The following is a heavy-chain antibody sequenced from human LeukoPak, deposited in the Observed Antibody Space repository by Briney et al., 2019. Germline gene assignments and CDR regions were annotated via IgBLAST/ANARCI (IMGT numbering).Heavy chain of an antibody. J-gene: IGHJ3*02. D-gene: IGHD2-15*01. CDR1: GGTFSSYA. CDR3: ARAGDGGSPLDAFDI. V-gene: IGHV1-69*05. Sequence: SVKVSCKASGGTFSSYAISWVRQAPGQGLEWMGGIIPIFGTANYAQKFQGRVTITTDESTSTAYMELSSLRSEDTAVYYCARAGDGGSPLDAFDIWGQGTMVTVSS. CDR2: IIPIFGTA.